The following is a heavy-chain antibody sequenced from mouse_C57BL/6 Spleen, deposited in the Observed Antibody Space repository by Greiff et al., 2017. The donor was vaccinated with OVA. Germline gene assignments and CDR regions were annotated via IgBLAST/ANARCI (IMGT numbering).Heavy chain of an antibody. CDR2: INPSSGYT. V-gene: IGHV1-7*01. CDR3: SASQWNYCAGDY. CDR1: GYTFTSYW. J-gene: IGHJ4*01. D-gene: IGHD6-1*01. Sequence: QVQLKESGAELAKPGASVKLSCKDSGYTFTSYWMHWVKQRPGQGLEWIGYINPSSGYTKYNQKFKDKATLTADKSSSTAYMQLSSLTYEASAVYDYSASQWNYCAGDYWGQGTTLTVSS.